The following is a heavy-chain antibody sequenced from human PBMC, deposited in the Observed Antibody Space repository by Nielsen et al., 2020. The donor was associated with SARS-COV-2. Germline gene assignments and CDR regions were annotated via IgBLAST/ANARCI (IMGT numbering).Heavy chain of an antibody. V-gene: IGHV4-59*01. D-gene: IGHD3-3*01. CDR2: IYYSGST. Sequence: WIRQPPGKGLEWIGYIYYSGSTNYNPSLKRRVTISVDTSKNQFSLKLSSVTAADTAVYYCARIREQGSYYDFWSGYYRLGRGAFDIWGQGTMVTVSS. CDR3: ARIREQGSYYDFWSGYYRLGRGAFDI. J-gene: IGHJ3*02.